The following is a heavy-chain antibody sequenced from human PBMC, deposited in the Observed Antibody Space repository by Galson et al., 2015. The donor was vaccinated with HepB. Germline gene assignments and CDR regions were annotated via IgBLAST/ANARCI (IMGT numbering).Heavy chain of an antibody. Sequence: SLRLSCAASGFTFSDYYMSWIRQAPGKGLEWVSYISSSGSTIYYADSVKGRFTISGDNAKNSLYLQMNSLRAEDTAVYYCARVDSSSWYEYYYYGMDVWGQGTTVTVSS. CDR2: ISSSGSTI. J-gene: IGHJ6*02. CDR3: ARVDSSSWYEYYYYGMDV. CDR1: GFTFSDYY. V-gene: IGHV3-11*01. D-gene: IGHD6-13*01.